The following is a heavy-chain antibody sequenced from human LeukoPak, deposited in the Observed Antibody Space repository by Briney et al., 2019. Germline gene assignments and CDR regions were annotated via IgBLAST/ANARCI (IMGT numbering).Heavy chain of an antibody. J-gene: IGHJ4*02. Sequence: SQSLSLTCTVSGGSISSGGYYWSWIRQHPGKGLEWIGYIYYSGSTYYNPSLKSRVTISVDTSKNQFSLKLSSVTAADTAVYYCARSQRRNYYDSSGYYVYWGQGTLVTVSS. CDR3: ARSQRRNYYDSSGYYVY. V-gene: IGHV4-30-4*08. CDR1: GGSISSGGYY. D-gene: IGHD3-22*01. CDR2: IYYSGST.